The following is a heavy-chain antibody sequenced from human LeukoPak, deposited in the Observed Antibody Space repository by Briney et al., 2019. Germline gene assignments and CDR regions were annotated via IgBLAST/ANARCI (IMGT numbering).Heavy chain of an antibody. CDR2: ISYSGST. Sequence: SETLSLTCTVSGGSISSSSYHWGWIRQPPGKGLEWIRSISYSGSTYYNPSLKSRVTISVDTSRNQFSLKLGSVTAADTAVYFCALRRLTSAQIIEDNWFDPWGQGTLVTVSS. V-gene: IGHV4-39*01. CDR1: GGSISSSSYH. D-gene: IGHD3-16*01. CDR3: ALRRLTSAQIIEDNWFDP. J-gene: IGHJ5*02.